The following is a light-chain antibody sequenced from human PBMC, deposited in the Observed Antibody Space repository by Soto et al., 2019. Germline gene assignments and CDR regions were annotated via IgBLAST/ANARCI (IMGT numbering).Light chain of an antibody. CDR1: SSDVGGYNL. CDR2: EGS. Sequence: ALTQTASVSGSPGQSITISCTGSSSDVGGYNLVSWYQQHPGKAPKLMIYEGSKRPSGVSNRFAGSKSGNTASLTISGLQADDEAEYYCCSYAGSSTLDVFGTGTKLTVL. V-gene: IGLV2-23*01. J-gene: IGLJ1*01. CDR3: CSYAGSSTLDV.